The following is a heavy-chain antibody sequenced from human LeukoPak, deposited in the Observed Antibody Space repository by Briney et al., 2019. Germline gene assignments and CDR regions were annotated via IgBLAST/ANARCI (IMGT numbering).Heavy chain of an antibody. CDR3: ARIASSYGLFYY. CDR1: GGSFSGYY. V-gene: IGHV4-34*01. J-gene: IGHJ4*02. CDR2: INHSGST. D-gene: IGHD5-18*01. Sequence: PSETLSLTCAVYGGSFSGYYWSWIRQPPGKGLEWIGEINHSGSTNYNPSLKSRVTISVDTSKNQFSLKLSSVTAADTAVYYCARIASSYGLFYYWGQGTLVTVSS.